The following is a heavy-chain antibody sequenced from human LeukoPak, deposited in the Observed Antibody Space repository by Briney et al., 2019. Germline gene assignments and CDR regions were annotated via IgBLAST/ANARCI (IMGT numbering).Heavy chain of an antibody. V-gene: IGHV4-39*01. CDR3: ARCEGTGDLESYGTDV. D-gene: IGHD7-27*01. CDR2: IYYSGST. J-gene: IGHJ6*02. Sequence: SETLSLTCTVSGGSISSSSYYWGWIRQPPGKGREWIGSIYYSGSTYYNPSLKSRVTISVDTSKNQFSLKLSSVTAADTAVYYCARCEGTGDLESYGTDVWGQGTTVTVSS. CDR1: GGSISSSSYY.